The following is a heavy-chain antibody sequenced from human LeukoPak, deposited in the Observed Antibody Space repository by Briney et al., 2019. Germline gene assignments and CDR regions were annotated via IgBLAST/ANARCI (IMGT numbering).Heavy chain of an antibody. Sequence: GGSLRLSCAASGFTFSTYTMNWVRQAPGKGLEWVSSINGRSNYIYYADSVKGRFTISRDNAKNSLYLQMNSLRAEDTAVYYCAREAQVGGALQSWGQGTLVTVSS. V-gene: IGHV3-21*01. CDR3: AREAQVGGALQS. D-gene: IGHD1-26*01. CDR1: GFTFSTYT. CDR2: INGRSNYI. J-gene: IGHJ5*02.